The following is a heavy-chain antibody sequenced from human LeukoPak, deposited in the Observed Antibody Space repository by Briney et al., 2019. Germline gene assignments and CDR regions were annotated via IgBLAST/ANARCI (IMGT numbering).Heavy chain of an antibody. D-gene: IGHD1-26*01. J-gene: IGHJ4*02. CDR2: INPSDGIT. V-gene: IGHV1-46*01. CDR3: ARGELLLDY. Sequence: ASVKVSCXASGYTLTSYYMHWVRQAPGQGLEWMGKINPSDGITNYAQKFQGRVTMTRDTSTSTVYMELSSLRSEDTAVYYCARGELLLDYWGQGTLVTVSS. CDR1: GYTLTSYY.